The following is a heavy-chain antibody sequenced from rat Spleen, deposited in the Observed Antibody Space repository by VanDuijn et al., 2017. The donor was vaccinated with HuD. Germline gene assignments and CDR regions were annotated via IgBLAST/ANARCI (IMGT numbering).Heavy chain of an antibody. Sequence: QVQLKESGPGLMQPSETLSLTCTVSGFSLTSNGVGWVRQPLGKGLVWMGTIWAGGSTNYNSAVHSRLSIRRDTSKSQVFLKMNSLQTDNTVIYFFTREITMDAWGQGASVTVSS. J-gene: IGHJ4*01. D-gene: IGHD1-1*01. CDR1: GFSLTSNG. CDR3: TREITMDA. V-gene: IGHV2-72*01. CDR2: IWAGGST.